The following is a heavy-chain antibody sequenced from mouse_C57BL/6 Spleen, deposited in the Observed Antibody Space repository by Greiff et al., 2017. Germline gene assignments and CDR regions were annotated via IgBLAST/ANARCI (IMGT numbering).Heavy chain of an antibody. J-gene: IGHJ3*01. D-gene: IGHD2-4*01. CDR1: GYTFTSYW. V-gene: IGHV1-50*01. Sequence: VQLQQPGAELVKPGASVKLSCKASGYTFTSYWMQWVKQRPGKGLEWIGEIDPSDSYTNYKQKLKGKATLTVDTSSSTASRQLSSLTSEDSAVYFCARRIYYDYWFAYWGQGTLVTVSA. CDR3: ARRIYYDYWFAY. CDR2: IDPSDSYT.